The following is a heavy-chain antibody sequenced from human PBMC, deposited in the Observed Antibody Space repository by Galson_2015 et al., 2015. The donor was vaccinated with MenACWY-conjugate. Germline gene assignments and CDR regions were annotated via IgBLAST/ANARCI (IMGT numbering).Heavy chain of an antibody. CDR3: ARYVAALDY. CDR2: IMKDGSGK. D-gene: IGHD3-10*02. Sequence: SLRLSCAASGFTFSDFWMSWVRLVPGQGLKWVAHIMKDGSGKYYVDSVKGRFTISRDNAKNSLNLHMNSLRAEDTAVYFCARYVAALDYWGQGTPVTVSS. CDR1: GFTFSDFW. J-gene: IGHJ4*02. V-gene: IGHV3-7*05.